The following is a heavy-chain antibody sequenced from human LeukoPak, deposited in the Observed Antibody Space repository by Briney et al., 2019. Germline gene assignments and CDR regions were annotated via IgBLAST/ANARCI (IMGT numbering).Heavy chain of an antibody. CDR3: AKSLGVGGYTRYKGFDQ. J-gene: IGHJ4*02. CDR2: ISDSGGST. D-gene: IGHD3-16*02. Sequence: GGSLRLSCAASGFTFNSFAMNWVRQAPGKGLEWVSSISDSGGSTHYADFVKGRFTISRDNSKNTLHLQMSSLRAEDTAVYYCAKSLGVGGYTRYKGFDQWGQGTLVTVSS. CDR1: GFTFNSFA. V-gene: IGHV3-23*01.